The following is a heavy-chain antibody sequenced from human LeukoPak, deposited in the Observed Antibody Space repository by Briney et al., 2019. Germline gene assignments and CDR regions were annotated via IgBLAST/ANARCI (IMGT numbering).Heavy chain of an antibody. V-gene: IGHV3-13*01. D-gene: IGHD6-19*01. J-gene: IGHJ4*02. CDR3: ARKSVAGLDY. CDR2: IGTADDT. CDR1: GFTFSTYD. Sequence: PGGSLRLSCAASGFTFSTYDMHWVRQGTGKGLQWVSAIGTADDTYYPGSVKGRFTISRENAKNSLYLQMNSLRAGDSAVCYCARKSVAGLDYWGQGTLVTVSS.